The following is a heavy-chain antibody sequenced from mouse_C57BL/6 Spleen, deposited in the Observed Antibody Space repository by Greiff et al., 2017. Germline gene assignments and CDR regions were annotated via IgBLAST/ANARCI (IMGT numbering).Heavy chain of an antibody. Sequence: EVQLQESGGGLVKPGGSLKLSCAASGFTFSSYAMSWVRQTPEKRLEWVATISDGGSYTYYPDNVKGRFTITRDNAKNNLSLQMSHLKFEYTAIYYCARISHYYDSSCDYWGQGPTLTVSS. J-gene: IGHJ2*01. CDR2: ISDGGSYT. CDR1: GFTFSSYA. V-gene: IGHV5-4*01. CDR3: ARISHYYDSSCDY. D-gene: IGHD1-1*01.